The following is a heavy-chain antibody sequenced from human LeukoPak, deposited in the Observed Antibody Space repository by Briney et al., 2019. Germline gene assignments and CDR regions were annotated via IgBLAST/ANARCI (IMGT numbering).Heavy chain of an antibody. CDR2: ISTDGSYK. CDR3: ARSLIPGRWYFDL. J-gene: IGHJ2*01. D-gene: IGHD3-16*01. V-gene: IGHV3-30*04. Sequence: GVPMRLACGVSGFTFSSFYFHWVRQAPGKGLEWVAAISTDGSYKYHGDSVKGRFTISRDNPMNTLYLQMNGLTPDDTAVYYCARSLIPGRWYFDLWGRGTLVTVSS. CDR1: GFTFSSFY.